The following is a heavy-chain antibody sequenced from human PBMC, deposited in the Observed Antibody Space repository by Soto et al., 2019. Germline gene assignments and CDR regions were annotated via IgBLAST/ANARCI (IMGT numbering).Heavy chain of an antibody. D-gene: IGHD2-15*01. V-gene: IGHV1-58*01. Sequence: SVKVSCTASGFTFSSTGVHWVRQARGQRLEWIGWVAIGSGYTDYAQKFHERVTISRDVSTTTSFMELSTLRSEDTAEYYCAAGVRFCSGSMGYAEKNYHYGTDRWGQGTSVTVS. CDR1: GFTFSSTG. CDR2: VAIGSGYT. CDR3: AAGVRFCSGSMGYAEKNYHYGTDR. J-gene: IGHJ6*02.